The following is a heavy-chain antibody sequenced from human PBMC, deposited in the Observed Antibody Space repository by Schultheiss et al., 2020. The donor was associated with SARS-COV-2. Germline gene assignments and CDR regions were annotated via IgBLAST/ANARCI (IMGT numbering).Heavy chain of an antibody. CDR1: GYSFTSYW. D-gene: IGHD3-16*01. J-gene: IGHJ4*02. CDR2: IYPGDSDT. V-gene: IGHV5-51*01. Sequence: GSLRLSCKGSGYSFTSYWIGWVRQMPGKGLEWMGIIYPGDSDTRYSPSFQGQVTISADKSISTAYLQWSSLKASDTAMYYCARDPWGTFSSAFDYWGRGTLVTVSS. CDR3: ARDPWGTFSSAFDY.